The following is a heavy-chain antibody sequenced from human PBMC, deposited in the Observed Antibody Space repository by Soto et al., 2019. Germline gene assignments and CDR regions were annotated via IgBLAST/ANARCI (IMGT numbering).Heavy chain of an antibody. CDR3: ARDRDPHGPPPLDY. Sequence: GGSLRLSCAASGFTFSSYAMHWVRQAPGKGLEWVAVISYDGSNKYYADSVKGRFTISRDNSKNTLYLQMNSLRAEDTAVYYCARDRDPHGPPPLDYWGQGTLVTVSS. J-gene: IGHJ4*02. V-gene: IGHV3-30-3*01. CDR1: GFTFSSYA. CDR2: ISYDGSNK.